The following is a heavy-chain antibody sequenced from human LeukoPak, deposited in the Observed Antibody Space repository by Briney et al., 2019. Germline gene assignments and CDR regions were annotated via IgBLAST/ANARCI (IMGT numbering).Heavy chain of an antibody. Sequence: GVLRLSCAASGFPRSSYAMSWVRQAPGRALEWVSAVSGSGGTTYYADSVKGRFTISRDNSKNTLYLQMNRLRAEDTAVYYCAKSDYYDSSGHPSSFEYWGQGTLVTVSS. CDR3: AKSDYYDSSGHPSSFEY. J-gene: IGHJ4*02. CDR2: VSGSGGTT. V-gene: IGHV3-23*01. CDR1: GFPRSSYA. D-gene: IGHD3-22*01.